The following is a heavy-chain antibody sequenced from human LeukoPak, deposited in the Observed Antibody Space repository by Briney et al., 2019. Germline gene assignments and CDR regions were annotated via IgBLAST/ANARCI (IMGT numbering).Heavy chain of an antibody. Sequence: GGSLRLSCAASGFTFNDYSMNWVRQAPGKGLEWVSFISSGGTYIYYADSVKGRFTLSRDNAKNSLFLQMNSLRAEDTAVYYCARKQYSSSHLDYYYGMDVWGQGTTVTASS. D-gene: IGHD6-6*01. CDR3: ARKQYSSSHLDYYYGMDV. V-gene: IGHV3-21*01. CDR2: ISSGGTYI. CDR1: GFTFNDYS. J-gene: IGHJ6*02.